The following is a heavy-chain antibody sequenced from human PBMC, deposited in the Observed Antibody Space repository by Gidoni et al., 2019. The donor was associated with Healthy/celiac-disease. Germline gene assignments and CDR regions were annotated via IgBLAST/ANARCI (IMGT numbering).Heavy chain of an antibody. J-gene: IGHJ6*02. CDR2: ISYDGSNK. V-gene: IGHV3-30*18. Sequence: QVQLVESGGGVVQPGRSLRLSCAASGFTFSRYGMPWVRQAPGKGLEWVAVISYDGSNKYYADSVEGRFTISRDNSKNTLYLQMNSLRAEDTAVYYCAKSLGSRFWSGYSMYYYYYYGMDVWGQGTTVTVSS. CDR3: AKSLGSRFWSGYSMYYYYYYGMDV. D-gene: IGHD3-3*01. CDR1: GFTFSRYG.